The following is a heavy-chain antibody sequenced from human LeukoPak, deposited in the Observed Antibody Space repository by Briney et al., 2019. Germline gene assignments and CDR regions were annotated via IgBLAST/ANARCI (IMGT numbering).Heavy chain of an antibody. CDR1: GGSISSYY. V-gene: IGHV4-59*01. CDR2: IYYSGST. CDR3: ARGSWGYYGSGSYYKTYYYGMDV. Sequence: SETLSLTCTVSGGSISSYYWSWTRQPPGKGLEWIGYIYYSGSTNYNPSLKSRVTISVDTSKNQFSLKLSSVTAADTAVYYCARGSWGYYGSGSYYKTYYYGMDVWGQGTTVTVSS. J-gene: IGHJ6*02. D-gene: IGHD3-10*01.